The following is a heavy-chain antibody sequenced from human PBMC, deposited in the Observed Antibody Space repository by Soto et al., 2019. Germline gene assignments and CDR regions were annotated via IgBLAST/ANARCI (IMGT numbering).Heavy chain of an antibody. D-gene: IGHD3-10*01. CDR1: GFTVSSNF. J-gene: IGHJ4*02. CDR3: ARAFGERIYYFDY. CDR2: IYSGGST. V-gene: IGHV3-53*02. Sequence: EVQLVETGGGLIQPGGSLRLSCAASGFTVSSNFLSWVRQAPGKGLEWVSVIYSGGSTYYADSVKGRFTISRDNSKNTLDLQMNSLRAEDTAVYYCARAFGERIYYFDYWGQGTLVTVSS.